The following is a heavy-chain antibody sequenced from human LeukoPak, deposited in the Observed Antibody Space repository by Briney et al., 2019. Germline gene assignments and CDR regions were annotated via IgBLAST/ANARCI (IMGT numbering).Heavy chain of an antibody. D-gene: IGHD2-15*01. CDR2: IYYSGST. CDR1: GGSISSYY. J-gene: IGHJ4*02. Sequence: PSETLSLTCTVSGGSISSYYWSWIRQPPGKGLEWIGYIYYSGSTNYNPSLKSRVTISVDTSKNQFSLKLSSVTPADTAVYYCARSGIGYFDYWGQGTLVTVSS. CDR3: ARSGIGYFDY. V-gene: IGHV4-59*01.